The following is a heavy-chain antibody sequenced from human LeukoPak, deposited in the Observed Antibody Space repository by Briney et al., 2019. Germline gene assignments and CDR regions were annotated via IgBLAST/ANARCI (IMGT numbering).Heavy chain of an antibody. D-gene: IGHD6-13*01. CDR3: ARSRGSSWYIRYFDY. CDR2: INHSGST. CDR1: GGSFSGYY. J-gene: IGHJ4*02. V-gene: IGHV4-34*01. Sequence: SETLSLTCAVYGGSFSGYYWSWIRQPPGKGLEWIGEINHSGSTNYNPSLKSRVTISVDTSKNQFSLKLSSVTAADTAVYYCARSRGSSWYIRYFDYWGQGTLVTVSS.